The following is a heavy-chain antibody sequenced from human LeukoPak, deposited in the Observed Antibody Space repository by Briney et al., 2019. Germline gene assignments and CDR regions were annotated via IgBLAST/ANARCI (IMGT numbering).Heavy chain of an antibody. V-gene: IGHV4-59*01. D-gene: IGHD3-10*01. CDR1: GGSISSYY. Sequence: PSETLSLTCTVSGGSISSYYWSWIRQPPGKGLEWIGYIYYSGSTNYNPFLKSRVTISVDTSKNQFSLKLSSVTAADTAVYHCAREKDYYGSGSYYKGYGMDVWGQGTTVTVSS. J-gene: IGHJ6*02. CDR3: AREKDYYGSGSYYKGYGMDV. CDR2: IYYSGST.